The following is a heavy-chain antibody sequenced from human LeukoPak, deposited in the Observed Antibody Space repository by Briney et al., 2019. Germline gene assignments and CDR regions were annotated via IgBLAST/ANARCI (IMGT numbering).Heavy chain of an antibody. CDR2: ISAYNGNT. V-gene: IGHV1-18*01. D-gene: IGHD3-22*01. CDR1: GYTFTSYG. Sequence: ASVKVSCKASGYTFTSYGISWVRQAPGQGLEWMGWISAYNGNTNYAQKLQGRVTMTTDTSTSTAYMELRSLRSDDTAVYYCRRDVRLVLPSTYSYDSSASGSFDYWGQGTLVTVSS. J-gene: IGHJ4*02. CDR3: RRDVRLVLPSTYSYDSSASGSFDY.